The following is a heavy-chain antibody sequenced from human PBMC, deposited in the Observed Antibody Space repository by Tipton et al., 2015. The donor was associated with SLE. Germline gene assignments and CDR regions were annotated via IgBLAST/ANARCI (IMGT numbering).Heavy chain of an antibody. D-gene: IGHD4-17*01. CDR2: ICYAGVT. CDR1: GDSMSSTPCH. V-gene: IGHV4-39*01. J-gene: IGHJ4*02. CDR3: ARHLVHGDHHY. Sequence: TLSLTCIVSGDSMSSTPCHWGWVRQPPGKGLEWIGSICYAGVTYYNPSVKSRVTIFVDTSKNQFSLRLTSVTAADTAVYYCARHLVHGDHHYWGQGILITVSS.